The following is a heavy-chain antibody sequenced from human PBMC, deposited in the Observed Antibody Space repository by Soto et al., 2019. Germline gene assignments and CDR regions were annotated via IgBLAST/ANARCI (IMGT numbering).Heavy chain of an antibody. CDR1: GFTFSSYG. CDR2: ISYDGSNK. V-gene: IGHV3-30*18. CDR3: AKGINRKLAAAGYYFDY. D-gene: IGHD6-13*01. J-gene: IGHJ4*02. Sequence: QVQLVESGGGVVQPGRSLRLSCAASGFTFSSYGMHWVRQAPGKGLEWVAVISYDGSNKYYADSVKGRFTISRDNSKNTLYLQMNSLRAEDTAVYYCAKGINRKLAAAGYYFDYWGQGTLVTVSS.